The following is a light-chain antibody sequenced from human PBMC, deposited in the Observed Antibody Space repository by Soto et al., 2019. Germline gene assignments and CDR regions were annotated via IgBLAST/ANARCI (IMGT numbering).Light chain of an antibody. CDR2: GAS. CDR1: QSVSSSY. V-gene: IGKV3-20*01. J-gene: IGKJ5*01. CDR3: QQYGSSPPIT. Sequence: EIVLTQSPGTLSLSPGERATHSCRASQSVSSSYLAWYQQKPGQAPRLLIYGASSRATGIPDRFSGSGSGTDFTLTISRLEPEDFAVYYCQQYGSSPPITFGQGTRLEIQ.